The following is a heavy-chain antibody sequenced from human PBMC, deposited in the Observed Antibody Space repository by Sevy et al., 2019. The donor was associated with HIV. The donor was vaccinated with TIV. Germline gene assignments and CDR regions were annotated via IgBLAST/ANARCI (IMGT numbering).Heavy chain of an antibody. Sequence: GGSLRLSCAASGITISNYAMSWVRQAPGKGLEWVSGISGSGGSTYYADSVKGRFTISRDNSKNTLYLQMNSLRAEDTAVYYCAKDAYYDTTHVDYWGQGTLVTVSS. CDR1: GITISNYA. D-gene: IGHD3-22*01. J-gene: IGHJ4*02. CDR3: AKDAYYDTTHVDY. CDR2: ISGSGGST. V-gene: IGHV3-23*01.